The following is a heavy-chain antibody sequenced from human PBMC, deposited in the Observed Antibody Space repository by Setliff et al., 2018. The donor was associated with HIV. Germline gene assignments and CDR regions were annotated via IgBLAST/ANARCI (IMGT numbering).Heavy chain of an antibody. Sequence: ASVKVSCKASGYSLVSYDISWVRQAPGQGLEWMGWISGYNGNTNYAEKLQGRVTMTTDTSTSTVYMELRGLRSDDTAVYCCARVLPRPDFWSGYSASGLGSWLDPWGQGTQVTVSS. CDR3: ARVLPRPDFWSGYSASGLGSWLDP. CDR2: ISGYNGNT. CDR1: GYSLVSYD. V-gene: IGHV1-18*01. J-gene: IGHJ5*02. D-gene: IGHD3-3*01.